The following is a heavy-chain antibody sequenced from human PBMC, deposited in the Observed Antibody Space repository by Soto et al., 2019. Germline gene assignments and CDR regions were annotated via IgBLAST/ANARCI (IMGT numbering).Heavy chain of an antibody. V-gene: IGHV3-48*01. Sequence: PGGSLKLSCAASGFTFSSYSMNWVRQAPGKGLEWVSYISSSSSTIYYADSVKGRLTISRDNAKNSLYLQMNSLRAEDTAVYYCARDSPLYYDFWSGYLHFDYWGQGTLVTVSS. CDR2: ISSSSSTI. D-gene: IGHD3-3*01. CDR1: GFTFSSYS. J-gene: IGHJ4*02. CDR3: ARDSPLYYDFWSGYLHFDY.